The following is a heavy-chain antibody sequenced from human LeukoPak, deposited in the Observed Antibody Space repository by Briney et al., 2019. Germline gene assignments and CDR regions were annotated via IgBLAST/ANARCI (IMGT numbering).Heavy chain of an antibody. Sequence: SDTLSLTCAVYGGSFSGYYWSWIRQPPGKGLEWIGEINHSGSTNYNPSLTSRGTISVDTSKNQFSLKLSSVTAADTAVYYCAREGNPKGLVPAAIDFRLDYWGQGTLVTVSS. CDR1: GGSFSGYY. CDR2: INHSGST. V-gene: IGHV4-34*01. J-gene: IGHJ4*02. CDR3: AREGNPKGLVPAAIDFRLDY. D-gene: IGHD2-2*01.